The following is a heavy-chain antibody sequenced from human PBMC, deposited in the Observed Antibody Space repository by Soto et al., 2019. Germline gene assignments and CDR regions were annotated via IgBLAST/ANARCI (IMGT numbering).Heavy chain of an antibody. V-gene: IGHV3-13*01. CDR2: IGADGDT. J-gene: IGHJ6*02. CDR3: AKARLYYYSGMDV. Sequence: EVQLVESGGGLVQTGGSLRLSCEGSGFSFSSYDMHWVRQAAGKRLEWVAAIGADGDTYYSDSVKGRLTISRENTKNSLYLQMNSLRTGDTGVYHCAKARLYYYSGMDVWGQGPMVTVSS. CDR1: GFSFSSYD.